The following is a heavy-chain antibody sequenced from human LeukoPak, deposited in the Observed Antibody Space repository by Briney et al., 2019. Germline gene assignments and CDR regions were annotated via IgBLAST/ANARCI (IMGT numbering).Heavy chain of an antibody. V-gene: IGHV4-30-4*01. CDR2: IYYSGGT. CDR1: GGSISSGDYY. D-gene: IGHD3-22*01. CDR3: ARAGRAHYYDSMLFDY. Sequence: SETLSLTCTVSGGSISSGDYYWSWIRQPPGKGLEWIGYIYYSGGTYYNPSLKSRVTISVDTSKNQFSLKLSSVTAADTAVYYCARAGRAHYYDSMLFDYWGQGTLVTVSS. J-gene: IGHJ4*02.